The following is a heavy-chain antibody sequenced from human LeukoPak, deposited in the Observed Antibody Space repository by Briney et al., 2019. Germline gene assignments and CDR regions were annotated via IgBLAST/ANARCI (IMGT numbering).Heavy chain of an antibody. CDR3: ARRNTALGAFDY. J-gene: IGHJ4*02. V-gene: IGHV4-39*01. D-gene: IGHD5-18*01. CDR1: GGSISSRTYY. CDR2: IYYSGST. Sequence: PSETLSLTCTVSGGSISSRTYYWGWIRQPPGKGLEWIGRIYYSGSTYYNPSLKGRVTISVDTSKNQFSLKLGSVTAADTAVYYCARRNTALGAFDYWGQGTLVTVSS.